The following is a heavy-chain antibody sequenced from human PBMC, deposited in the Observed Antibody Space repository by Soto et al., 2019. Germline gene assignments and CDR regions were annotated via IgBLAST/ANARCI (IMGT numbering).Heavy chain of an antibody. CDR1: GGSISSDDYY. CDR3: ARDRPNSPDYFDS. V-gene: IGHV4-30-4*01. CDR2: IYYTGRT. Sequence: PSETLSLTCTVSGGSISSDDYYWSWIRQPPGKGLEWIGYIYYTGRTNYNPSLESRLTISIDRPKNKFSLTLSSVNAADSALYYCARDRPNSPDYFDSWGQGNLVTVSS. J-gene: IGHJ4*02. D-gene: IGHD6-6*01.